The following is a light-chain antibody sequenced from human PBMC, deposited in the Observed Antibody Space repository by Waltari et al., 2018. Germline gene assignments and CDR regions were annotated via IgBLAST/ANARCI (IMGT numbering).Light chain of an antibody. Sequence: QSALTQPPSASGSPGQSVTISCAGTNSDVGTHNYVSCYQHHPGKAPKLLIYGVTERLPGVPDRFSGSKSGTTASLTVSGLQADDEADYYCTSYGGVNVLGVLFGGGTKLTVL. CDR3: TSYGGVNVLGVL. CDR1: NSDVGTHNY. CDR2: GVT. V-gene: IGLV2-8*01. J-gene: IGLJ2*01.